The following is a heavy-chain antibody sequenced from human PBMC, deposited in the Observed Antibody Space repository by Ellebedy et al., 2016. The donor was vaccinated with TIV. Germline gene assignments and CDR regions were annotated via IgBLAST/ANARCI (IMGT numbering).Heavy chain of an antibody. V-gene: IGHV1-18*04. CDR1: GYTFTTHS. CDR2: VSGYNGNT. Sequence: AASVKVSCKTSGYTFTTHSVSCVRHPPGQGLDWLGWVSGYNGNTQYAQKFQGRVTMTTDTSTTTAYMELRSLRSDDTAVYYCARDPGRWLTDYWGQGTPVTV. CDR3: ARDPGRWLTDY. D-gene: IGHD3-10*01. J-gene: IGHJ4*02.